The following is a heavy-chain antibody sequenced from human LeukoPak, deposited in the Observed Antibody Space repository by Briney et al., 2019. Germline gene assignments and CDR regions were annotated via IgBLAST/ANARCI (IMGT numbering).Heavy chain of an antibody. J-gene: IGHJ3*01. CDR3: ASSGSHPSF. D-gene: IGHD1-26*01. V-gene: IGHV3-21*01. CDR2: ISSSSNYI. Sequence: GGSLRLSCAASGFTFSSYSMTWVRQAPGKGLEWVPSISSSSNYIYYADSVKGRFTISRDNAKNSLYLQMNSLRAEDTAMYYCASSGSHPSFWGQGTMVTVSS. CDR1: GFTFSSYS.